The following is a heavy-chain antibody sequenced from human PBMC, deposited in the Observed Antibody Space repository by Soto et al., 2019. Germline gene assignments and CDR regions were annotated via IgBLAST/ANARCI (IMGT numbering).Heavy chain of an antibody. CDR2: IKQDGSEK. CDR1: GFTFSSYW. Sequence: EVQLVESGGGLVQPGGSLRLSCAASGFTFSSYWMSWVRQAPGKGLEWVANIKQDGSEKYYVDSVKGRFTISRDNAKNSLYLQMNSLRAEDTAVYYCAGGSVYYYYYYMDVWGKGTTVTVSS. V-gene: IGHV3-7*01. J-gene: IGHJ6*03. D-gene: IGHD3-16*01. CDR3: AGGSVYYYYYYMDV.